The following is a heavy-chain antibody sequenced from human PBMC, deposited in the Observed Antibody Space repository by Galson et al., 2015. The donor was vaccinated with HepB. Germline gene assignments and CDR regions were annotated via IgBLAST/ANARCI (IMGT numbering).Heavy chain of an antibody. Sequence: LSLTCTVSGGSISSGGYYWTWIRQHPGKVLEWIGYIYYSGGTYYNPSLKSRVTISADTSQSQFSLNLNFVTAADTAVYYCARGRGSASHGSMDVWGQGTTVTVSS. CDR3: ARGRGSASHGSMDV. V-gene: IGHV4-31*03. CDR1: GGSISSGGYY. CDR2: IYYSGGT. J-gene: IGHJ6*02. D-gene: IGHD1-26*01.